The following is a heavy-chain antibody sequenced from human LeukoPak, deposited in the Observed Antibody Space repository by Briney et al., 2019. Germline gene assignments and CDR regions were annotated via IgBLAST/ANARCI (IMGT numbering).Heavy chain of an antibody. D-gene: IGHD6-19*01. J-gene: IGHJ4*02. Sequence: GGSLRLSCAASGFTFSSYGMHWVRQAPGKGLEWVAVISYDGSNKYYADSVKGRFTISRDNSKNTLYLQMNSLRAEDTAVYYCANSPIDSSGWYDYWGQGTLVTVSS. CDR3: ANSPIDSSGWYDY. CDR1: GFTFSSYG. V-gene: IGHV3-30*18. CDR2: ISYDGSNK.